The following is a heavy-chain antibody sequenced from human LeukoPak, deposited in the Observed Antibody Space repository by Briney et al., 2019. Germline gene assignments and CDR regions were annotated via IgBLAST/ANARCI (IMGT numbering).Heavy chain of an antibody. CDR1: GFTFSSYA. V-gene: IGHV3-7*01. Sequence: GGSLRLSCATSGFTFSSYAMHWVRQAPGKGLEWVGNINQDGSEKYYVDSLKGRFTISRDNAKNSLYLQMNSPRAEDTALYYCARDYVWGTFEPDFWGQGTLVTVSS. D-gene: IGHD3-16*01. CDR3: ARDYVWGTFEPDF. CDR2: INQDGSEK. J-gene: IGHJ4*02.